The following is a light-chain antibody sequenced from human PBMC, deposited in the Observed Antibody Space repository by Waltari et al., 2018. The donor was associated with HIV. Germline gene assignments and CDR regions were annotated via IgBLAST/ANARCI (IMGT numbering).Light chain of an antibody. CDR2: RNT. J-gene: IGLJ3*02. CDR3: AAWDDSVSGRV. Sequence: QSVLTQPPSASGTPGQRVTIYCSGGSFNIGSNYVYWYQQFPGTAPRLLIYRNTLRPSGVPDRFSGSKSATSASLAISGLRSEDEADYFCAAWDDSVSGRVFGGGTKLTVL. CDR1: SFNIGSNY. V-gene: IGLV1-47*01.